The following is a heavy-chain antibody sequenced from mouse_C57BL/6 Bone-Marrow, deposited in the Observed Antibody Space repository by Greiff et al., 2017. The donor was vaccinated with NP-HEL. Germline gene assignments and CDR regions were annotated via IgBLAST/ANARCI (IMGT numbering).Heavy chain of an antibody. V-gene: IGHV5-16*01. D-gene: IGHD1-1*02. CDR3: ARDGIWGTFDY. J-gene: IGHJ2*01. CDR2: INYDGSST. CDR1: GFTFSDYY. Sequence: EVHLVESEGGLVQPGSSMKLSCTASGFTFSDYYMAWVRQVPEKGLEWVANINYDGSSTYYLDSLKSRFIISRDNAKNILYLQMSSLKSEDTATYYCARDGIWGTFDYWGQGTTLTVSS.